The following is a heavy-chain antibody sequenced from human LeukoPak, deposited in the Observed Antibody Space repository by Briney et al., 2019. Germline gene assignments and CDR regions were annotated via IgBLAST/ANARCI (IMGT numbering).Heavy chain of an antibody. J-gene: IGHJ3*02. CDR1: GGSISSFY. CDR2: IYASGNT. V-gene: IGHV4-4*07. D-gene: IGHD2-2*01. CDR3: ARYIVVVPAAPLNDAFDI. Sequence: SETLSLTCTVSGGSISSFYWSWVRQPAGKGLEWIGRIYASGNTNYNPSLKSRVTMSVDTSKNQFSLKLSSVTAADAAVYYCARYIVVVPAAPLNDAFDIWGQGTMVTVSS.